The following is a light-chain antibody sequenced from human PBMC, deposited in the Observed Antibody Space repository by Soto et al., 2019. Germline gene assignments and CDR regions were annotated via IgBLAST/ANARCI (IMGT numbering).Light chain of an antibody. J-gene: IGKJ1*01. Sequence: EIVLTQSPGTLSLSPGDRATLSCRASKSVSSNFLAWYQQKPGQAPRLLIYGASIRATGIPDRFSGSGSGTDFTLTSRSLEPEDFAKYFCNQYNSSPRTFGQGTKVEIK. CDR3: NQYNSSPRT. CDR1: KSVSSNF. CDR2: GAS. V-gene: IGKV3-20*01.